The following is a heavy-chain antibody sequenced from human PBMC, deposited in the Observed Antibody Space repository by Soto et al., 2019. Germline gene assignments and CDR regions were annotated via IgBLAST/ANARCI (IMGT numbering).Heavy chain of an antibody. V-gene: IGHV3-23*01. CDR3: AKDLLAAAVLYYYYYGMDV. CDR1: GFTFSSYA. Sequence: GGSLRLSCAASGFTFSSYAMSWVRQAPGKGLEWVSAISGSGGSTYYADSVKGRFTISRDNSKNTLYLQMNSLRAEDTAVYYCAKDLLAAAVLYYYYYGMDVWGQGTTVTVSS. D-gene: IGHD6-13*01. CDR2: ISGSGGST. J-gene: IGHJ6*02.